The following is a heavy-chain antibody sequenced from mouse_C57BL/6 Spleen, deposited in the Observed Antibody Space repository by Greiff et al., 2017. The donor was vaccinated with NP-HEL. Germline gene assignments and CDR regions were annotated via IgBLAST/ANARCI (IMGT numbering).Heavy chain of an antibody. J-gene: IGHJ1*03. CDR3: AGSNYGYFDV. CDR1: GYSFTGYY. V-gene: IGHV1-42*01. Sequence: VHVKQSGPELVKPGASVKISCKASGYSFTGYYMNWVKQSPEKSLEWIGEINPSTGGTTYSQKFKAKATLTVDKSSSTAYMQLKSLTSEDSAVYYCAGSNYGYFDVWGTGTTVTVSS. D-gene: IGHD2-5*01. CDR2: INPSTGGT.